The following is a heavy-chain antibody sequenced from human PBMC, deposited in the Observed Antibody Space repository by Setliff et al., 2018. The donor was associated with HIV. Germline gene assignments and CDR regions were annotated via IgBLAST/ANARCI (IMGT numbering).Heavy chain of an antibody. CDR1: GGPPNSRNW. J-gene: IGHJ5*02. V-gene: IGHV4-4*02. D-gene: IGHD3-10*01. CDR3: ARDRVFGSRTGFDP. Sequence: PSETLSLTCAVSGGPPNSRNWWSWVRQSPGKGLDWIGDVFHSGSANSNASLRSRVMISVDTSKNQFSLKLSAVTAAVTAVYSCARDRVFGSRTGFDPWGPGILVTVSS. CDR2: VFHSGSA.